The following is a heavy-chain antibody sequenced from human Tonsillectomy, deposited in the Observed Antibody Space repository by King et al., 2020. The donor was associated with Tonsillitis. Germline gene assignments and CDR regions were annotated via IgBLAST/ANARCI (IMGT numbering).Heavy chain of an antibody. CDR2: IYSDGSST. CDR3: ARRGIAVAGLYWYFDL. CDR1: GFTFSSYW. D-gene: IGHD6-19*01. V-gene: IGHV3-74*01. J-gene: IGHJ2*01. Sequence: VQLVESGGGLVQPGGSLRLSCAASGFTFSSYWMHWVRQAPGKGLVWVSRIYSDGSSTNYADSVKGRFTISRDNAKNTLYLQMNSLRAEDTAVYYCARRGIAVAGLYWYFDLWGRGTLVTVSS.